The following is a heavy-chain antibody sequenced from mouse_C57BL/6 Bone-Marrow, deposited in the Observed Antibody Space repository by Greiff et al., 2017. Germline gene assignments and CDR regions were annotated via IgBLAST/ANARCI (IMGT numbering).Heavy chain of an antibody. J-gene: IGHJ3*01. Sequence: EVKLMESGGGLVQPGGSLKFSCAASGFTFSDYYMYWVRQTPEQRLEWVAYISNGGGSTYYPDTVKGRFTISRDKAKNTLYLQMSRLKSEDTAMYYCARGVGDEAWFAYWGQGTLVTVSA. CDR1: GFTFSDYY. CDR3: ARGVGDEAWFAY. D-gene: IGHD1-1*01. CDR2: ISNGGGST. V-gene: IGHV5-12*01.